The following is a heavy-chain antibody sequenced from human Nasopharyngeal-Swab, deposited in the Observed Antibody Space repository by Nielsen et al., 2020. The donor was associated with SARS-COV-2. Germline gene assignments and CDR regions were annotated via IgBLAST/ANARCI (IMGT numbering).Heavy chain of an antibody. CDR2: ITGRGDRP. CDR3: ASPPLYHGRSGYGGGGYFFYYGLDV. CDR1: GLSFSSFS. V-gene: IGHV3-23*01. Sequence: GESLKISCAASGLSFSSFSMTWVRQAPGKGLEWVSSITGRGDRPYYADAVSGRFTISRDNSQDTLYLQMNSLRADDTAVYYCASPPLYHGRSGYGGGGYFFYYGLDVWGQGTTVVVSS. D-gene: IGHD3-22*01. J-gene: IGHJ6*02.